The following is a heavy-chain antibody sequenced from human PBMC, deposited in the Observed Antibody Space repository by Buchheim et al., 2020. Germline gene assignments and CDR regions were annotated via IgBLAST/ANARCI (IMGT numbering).Heavy chain of an antibody. J-gene: IGHJ6*02. CDR2: INPKTGDT. D-gene: IGHD3-22*01. Sequence: QAQLVQSGAEVKKPGASVKVSCKASGFTFTSYDINWMRQATGQGLEWMGWINPKTGDTGYAQNFKDRVTMTRDTSTSTAYLEVRSLGSDDTAVYYCARGAVGPYFDNSGYYHFSGGGYYYYGMDVWGQGTT. CDR3: ARGAVGPYFDNSGYYHFSGGGYYYYGMDV. V-gene: IGHV1-8*02. CDR1: GFTFTSYD.